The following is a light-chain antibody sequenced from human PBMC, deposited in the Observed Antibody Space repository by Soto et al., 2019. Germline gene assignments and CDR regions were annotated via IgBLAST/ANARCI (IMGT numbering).Light chain of an antibody. J-gene: IGKJ5*01. Sequence: KVMTQPASTLSVYQDERATLSCIAGQNIHTNLAWYPQKPGQAPRLLFYGASTGATGLPARFSGSGSGTEFTLTINSLQAEDCAVYYCQQYYNRPRTFGQGTRLEIK. V-gene: IGKV3-15*01. CDR3: QQYYNRPRT. CDR2: GAS. CDR1: QNIHTN.